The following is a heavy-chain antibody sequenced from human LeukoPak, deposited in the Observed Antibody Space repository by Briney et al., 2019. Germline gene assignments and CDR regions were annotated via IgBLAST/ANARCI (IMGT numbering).Heavy chain of an antibody. Sequence: SVKVSCKASGGTFSSYAISWVRQAPGQGLEWMGGIIPIFGTANYAQKFQGRVTITADESTSTAYMGLSSLRSEDTAVYYCASPPPPIDSSPEVPYYFDYWGQGTLVTVSS. CDR2: IIPIFGTA. J-gene: IGHJ4*02. D-gene: IGHD6-13*01. CDR1: GGTFSSYA. CDR3: ASPPPPIDSSPEVPYYFDY. V-gene: IGHV1-69*01.